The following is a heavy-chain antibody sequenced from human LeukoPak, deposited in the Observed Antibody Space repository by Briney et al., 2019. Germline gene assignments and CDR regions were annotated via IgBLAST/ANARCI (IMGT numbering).Heavy chain of an antibody. D-gene: IGHD6-19*01. CDR2: IYSVGTT. J-gene: IGHJ4*02. Sequence: GGSLRLSCAASGFTVSNTFMSWVRQAPGKGLEWVSVIYSVGTTYYADSVKGRFTISRDNSKNTLYLQMNGLRAEDTAVYYCARGSGWLDYWGQGTLVTVSS. V-gene: IGHV3-53*01. CDR3: ARGSGWLDY. CDR1: GFTVSNTF.